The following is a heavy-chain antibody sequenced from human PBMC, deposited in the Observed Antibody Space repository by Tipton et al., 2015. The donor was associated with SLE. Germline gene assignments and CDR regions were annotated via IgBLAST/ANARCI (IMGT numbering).Heavy chain of an antibody. CDR3: ARDYYGSGFDAFDI. CDR1: GGSISSGSYY. V-gene: IGHV4-39*07. D-gene: IGHD3-10*01. J-gene: IGHJ3*02. Sequence: TLSLTCTVSGGSISSGSYYWGWIRQPPGKGLEWIGSIFYTGTTHYNPSLKSRVTISVDTSKKQFSLRLSSVTAADTAVYYCARDYYGSGFDAFDIWGQGTMVTVSS. CDR2: IFYTGTT.